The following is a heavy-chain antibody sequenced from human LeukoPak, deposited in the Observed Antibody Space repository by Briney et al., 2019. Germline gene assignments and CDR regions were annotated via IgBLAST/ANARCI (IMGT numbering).Heavy chain of an antibody. CDR1: GFTFGKYW. D-gene: IGHD5-12*01. J-gene: IGHJ4*02. V-gene: IGHV3-23*01. CDR2: FSGGDGSP. CDR3: AKNGWLRSSGLWGDY. Sequence: GGSLRLSCVASGFTFGKYWMSWVRQAPGKGLEWVSSFSGGDGSPYHADSVKGRFTISRDNSKSTLYLQMNSLRAEDTAIYYCAKNGWLRSSGLWGDYWGQGALVTVSS.